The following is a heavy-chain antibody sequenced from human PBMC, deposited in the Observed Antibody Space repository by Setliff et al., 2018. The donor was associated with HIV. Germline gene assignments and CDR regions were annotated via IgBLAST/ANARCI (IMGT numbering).Heavy chain of an antibody. CDR3: ARHMLYDSSGYTHAYFDY. CDR1: GGSFSGFY. CDR2: VHHSGST. J-gene: IGHJ4*02. Sequence: SETLSPTCAVYGGSFSGFYWSWIRQPPGKGLEWIGEVHHSGSTNYNPSLKSRVTISVDTSKNQVSLRLSPVTAAATAVYYCARHMLYDSSGYTHAYFDYWGQGTLVTVS. V-gene: IGHV4-34*01. D-gene: IGHD3-22*01.